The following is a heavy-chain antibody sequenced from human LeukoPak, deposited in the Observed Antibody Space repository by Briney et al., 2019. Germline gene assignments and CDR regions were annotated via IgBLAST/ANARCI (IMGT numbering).Heavy chain of an antibody. Sequence: SETLSLTCTVSGGSISSYYWSWIRQPPGKGREWIGHIYYSGSTNYNPSLKSRVTISVDTSKNHFSLKLSSVTAADTAVYYCARPLGYCSGGSCYGDAFDIWGQGTMVTVSS. J-gene: IGHJ3*02. CDR3: ARPLGYCSGGSCYGDAFDI. V-gene: IGHV4-59*08. CDR1: GGSISSYY. D-gene: IGHD2-15*01. CDR2: IYYSGST.